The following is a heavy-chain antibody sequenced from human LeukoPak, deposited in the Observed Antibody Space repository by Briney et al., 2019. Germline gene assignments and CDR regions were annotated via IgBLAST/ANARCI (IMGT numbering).Heavy chain of an antibody. CDR1: GFTFSIYS. CDR3: ARLRGYSGYEEDT. CDR2: MSSGSTYI. V-gene: IGHV3-21*01. J-gene: IGHJ5*02. D-gene: IGHD5-12*01. Sequence: GGSLRLSYAASGFTFSIYSMNWVRQAPGKGLEWVSSMSSGSTYIYYADSVKGRFTISRDNAKNSLYLQMDSLRAEDTAVYYCARLRGYSGYEEDTWGQGTLVTVSS.